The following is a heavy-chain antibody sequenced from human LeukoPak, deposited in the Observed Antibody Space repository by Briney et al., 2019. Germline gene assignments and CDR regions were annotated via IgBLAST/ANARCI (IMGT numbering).Heavy chain of an antibody. D-gene: IGHD3-3*01. J-gene: IGHJ4*02. V-gene: IGHV4-39*07. Sequence: KPSETPSLTCTVSGGSIGSSSYYWGWIRPPPGKGLEWIGNIFYSGSTNYNPSLKSRVTISVDTSKNQFSLKLSSVTAADTAVYYCARDDFWSGYSDYWGQGTLVTVSS. CDR3: ARDDFWSGYSDY. CDR1: GGSIGSSSYY. CDR2: IFYSGST.